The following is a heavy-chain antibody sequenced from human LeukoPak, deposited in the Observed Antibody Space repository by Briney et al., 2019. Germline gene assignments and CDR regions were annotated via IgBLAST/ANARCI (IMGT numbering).Heavy chain of an antibody. V-gene: IGHV1-69*06. CDR2: IIPIFGTA. Sequence: PVPVSCKASAGTFSSYAISWVRQAPGQGLEWMGGIIPIFGTANYAQKFQGRVTITADKSTSTAYMELSSLRSEDTAVYYCARDSSGWYRSNWFDPWGQGTLVTVSS. J-gene: IGHJ5*02. D-gene: IGHD6-19*01. CDR3: ARDSSGWYRSNWFDP. CDR1: AGTFSSYA.